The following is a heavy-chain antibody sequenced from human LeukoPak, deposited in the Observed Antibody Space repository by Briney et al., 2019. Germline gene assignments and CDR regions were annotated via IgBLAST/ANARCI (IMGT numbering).Heavy chain of an antibody. V-gene: IGHV3-7*01. CDR3: ARWEGNGYYFDY. J-gene: IGHJ4*02. CDR1: GFTFSSFW. D-gene: IGHD3-22*01. Sequence: GGSLRLPCAASGFTFSSFWMSWVRQAPGKGLEWVANIKQDGSEEYYVDSVEGRFTISRDNAKNSLYLQMNSLRAEDTAVYYCARWEGNGYYFDYRGQGTLVTVSS. CDR2: IKQDGSEE.